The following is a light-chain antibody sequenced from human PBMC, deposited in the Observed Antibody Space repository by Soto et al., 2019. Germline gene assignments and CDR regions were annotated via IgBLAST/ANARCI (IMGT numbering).Light chain of an antibody. V-gene: IGKV3-15*01. CDR1: QSVSSK. J-gene: IGKJ1*01. CDR2: GAS. CDR3: QQYGGSPRT. Sequence: EILMTQSPATLSVSPGERATLSCRASQSVSSKLAWYQQKPGQAPRLLIYGASTRATGIPARFSGSGSGTEFTLTISSLQSEDFAVYYCQQYGGSPRTFGQGTKV.